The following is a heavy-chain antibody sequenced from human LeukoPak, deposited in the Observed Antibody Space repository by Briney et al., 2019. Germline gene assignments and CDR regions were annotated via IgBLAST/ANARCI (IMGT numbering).Heavy chain of an antibody. CDR3: AREAGSSGSFDY. D-gene: IGHD6-19*01. J-gene: IGHJ4*02. CDR2: IYYSGST. V-gene: IGHV4-61*01. CDR1: GGSVSSGSYY. Sequence: SETLYLTCTVSGGSVSSGSYYWCWIRQPPGKGLEWIGYIYYSGSTKYNPSLKSRVTISADTSKNQFSLKLTSVTAADTAVYYCAREAGSSGSFDYWGQGTLVTVSS.